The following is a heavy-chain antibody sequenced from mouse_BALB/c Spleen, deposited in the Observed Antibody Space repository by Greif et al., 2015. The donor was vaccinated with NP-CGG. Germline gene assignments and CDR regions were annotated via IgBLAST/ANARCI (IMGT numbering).Heavy chain of an antibody. CDR2: IDPANDNT. CDR1: GFNIKDTY. D-gene: IGHD2-2*01. J-gene: IGHJ4*01. V-gene: IGHV14-3*02. CDR3: AGGYDVSSMDY. Sequence: VQLQQSGAELVKPGASVKLSCTASGFNIKDTYMHWVKQRPEQGLEWIGRIDPANDNTKYDPKFQGKATITADTSSNTAYLQLSSLTSEDTAVYYCAGGYDVSSMDYWGQGTSVTVSS.